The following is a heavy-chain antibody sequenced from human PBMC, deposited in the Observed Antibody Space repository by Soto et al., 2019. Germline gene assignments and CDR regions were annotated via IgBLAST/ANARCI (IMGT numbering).Heavy chain of an antibody. D-gene: IGHD5-18*01. CDR1: GGSFSCYY. V-gene: IGHV4-34*01. CDR2: INHSGST. Sequence: SETLSLTCAVYGGSFSCYYWSWIRQPPGKGLEWIGEINHSGSTNYNPSLKSRVTISVDTSKNQFSLKLSSVTAADTAVYYCARTKGYSYGYYYYGMDVWGQGTTVTVSS. CDR3: ARTKGYSYGYYYYGMDV. J-gene: IGHJ6*02.